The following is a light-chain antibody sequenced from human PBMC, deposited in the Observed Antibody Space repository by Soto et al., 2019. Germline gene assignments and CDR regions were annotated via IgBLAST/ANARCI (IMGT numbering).Light chain of an antibody. CDR3: QQSCSSSGWT. J-gene: IGKJ1*01. V-gene: IGKV3-20*01. CDR2: GAS. CDR1: QSVSSSY. Sequence: EIVLTQSPGTLSLSPGERATLSCRASQSVSSSYLAWYQQKPGQAPRLLIYGASSRATGIPDRFSGSGSGTDFTLTSISLEPEDFVVYYCQQSCSSSGWTFGQGTKVEIK.